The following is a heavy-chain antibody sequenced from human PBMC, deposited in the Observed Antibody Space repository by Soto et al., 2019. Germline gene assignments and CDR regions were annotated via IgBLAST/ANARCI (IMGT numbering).Heavy chain of an antibody. CDR1: GYSFTSYW. CDR2: IYPGDSDT. Sequence: XESLTISCKGSGYSFTSYWIGLVRQMPGKGLEWMGIIYPGDSDTRYSPSFQGQVTISADKSISTAYLQWSSLKASDTAMYYCARHTDTAMVDYWGQGTLVTVSS. D-gene: IGHD5-18*01. CDR3: ARHTDTAMVDY. J-gene: IGHJ4*02. V-gene: IGHV5-51*01.